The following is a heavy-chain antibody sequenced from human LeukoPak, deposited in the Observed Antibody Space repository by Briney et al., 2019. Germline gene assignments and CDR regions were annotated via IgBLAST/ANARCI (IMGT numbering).Heavy chain of an antibody. CDR3: ARHYGP. Sequence: SETLSLTCTVSGGSISTSGHYWGWIRQSPGKGLEWIGSISYSGTTYYNPSLKSRVTISADTSKSQFSLNLSSVTAADTAIYYCARHYGPWGQGTLVTVSS. CDR2: ISYSGTT. CDR1: GGSISTSGHY. D-gene: IGHD3-10*01. V-gene: IGHV4-39*01. J-gene: IGHJ5*02.